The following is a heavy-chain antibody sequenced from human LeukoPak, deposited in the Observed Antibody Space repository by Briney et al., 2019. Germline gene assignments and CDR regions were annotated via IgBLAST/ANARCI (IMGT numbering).Heavy chain of an antibody. CDR3: ARLDSRITIFGVVPPDV. J-gene: IGHJ6*04. D-gene: IGHD3-3*01. V-gene: IGHV4-59*01. Sequence: PGGSLRLSCEASGFTFSSYKMNCVRQAPGKGLEWIGYIYYSGSTNYNPSLKSRVTISVDTSKKQFSLKLSSVTAADTAVYYCARLDSRITIFGVVPPDVWGKGTTVTVSS. CDR1: GFTFSSYK. CDR2: IYYSGST.